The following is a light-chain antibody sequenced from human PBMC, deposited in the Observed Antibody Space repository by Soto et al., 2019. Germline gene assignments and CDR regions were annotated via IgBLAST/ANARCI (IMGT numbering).Light chain of an antibody. CDR3: QAYDSSLSDWV. V-gene: IGLV1-40*01. J-gene: IGLJ3*02. CDR1: SSNIGSGYD. CDR2: GNT. Sequence: QAVVTQPPSVSGAPGQRVTISCTGSSSNIGSGYDVHWYQQLPGTAPKLLIYGNTNRPSGVPDRFSGSKSGTSASLAITGLQAEDEADYSCQAYDSSLSDWVFGGGTKLTVL.